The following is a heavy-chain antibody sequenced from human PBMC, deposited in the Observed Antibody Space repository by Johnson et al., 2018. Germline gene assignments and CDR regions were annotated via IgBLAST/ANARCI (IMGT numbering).Heavy chain of an antibody. CDR3: AKDLGGAGDVYLDH. Sequence: QVQLVQSGGGVVQPGRSLRLSCAASGFTFSSFGIHWVRQAPGKGLEWVALISYDGSNKYYADSVKGRFTISRDNSKNTLNLQMNSLRPEDTAVYYCAKDLGGAGDVYLDHWGQGILVTVSS. D-gene: IGHD1-26*01. CDR2: ISYDGSNK. J-gene: IGHJ4*02. V-gene: IGHV3-30*18. CDR1: GFTFSSFG.